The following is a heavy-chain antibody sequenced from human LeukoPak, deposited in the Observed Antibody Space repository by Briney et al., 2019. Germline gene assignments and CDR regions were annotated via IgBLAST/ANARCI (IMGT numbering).Heavy chain of an antibody. D-gene: IGHD1-14*01. Sequence: PGGSLRLSCAASGFTFSSYAMGWVRQAPGKGLEWVSSISASGATTYYADSVKGRFTISRDKSKNTLFLQMNSLRAEDTAVYYCAKDHRTDNTPPTGFDYWGQGTLVTVSS. CDR2: ISASGATT. V-gene: IGHV3-23*01. CDR1: GFTFSSYA. J-gene: IGHJ4*02. CDR3: AKDHRTDNTPPTGFDY.